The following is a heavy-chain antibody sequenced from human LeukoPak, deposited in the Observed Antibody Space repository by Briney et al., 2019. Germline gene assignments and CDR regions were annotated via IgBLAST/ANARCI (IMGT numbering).Heavy chain of an antibody. CDR2: IATGFDT. CDR1: GFTFSTHA. V-gene: IGHV3-23*01. J-gene: IGHJ4*02. D-gene: IGHD3-10*01. CDR3: SRFPGFRSGTYRLDY. Sequence: GGSLRLSCAASGFTFSTHAMTWVRQAPGKGLEWVSRIATGFDTYSADSVKGRFAISRDNSKNTLYLQMNNLRADDTALYYCSRFPGFRSGTYRLDYWGQGTLVTVSS.